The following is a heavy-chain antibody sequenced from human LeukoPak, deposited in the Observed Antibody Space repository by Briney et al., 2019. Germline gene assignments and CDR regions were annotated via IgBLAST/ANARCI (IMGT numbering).Heavy chain of an antibody. D-gene: IGHD6-13*01. J-gene: IGHJ1*01. CDR2: IYYSGSN. CDR3: ARGAWYSSSWYEYFQH. CDR1: GGSISSYY. V-gene: IGHV4-59*01. Sequence: SETLSLTCTVSGGSISSYYWSWIRQPQGKGLEWIGYIYYSGSNNYNPSLKSRVTISVDTSKNQVSLKLTSVTAADTAVYYCARGAWYSSSWYEYFQHWGQGTLVTVSS.